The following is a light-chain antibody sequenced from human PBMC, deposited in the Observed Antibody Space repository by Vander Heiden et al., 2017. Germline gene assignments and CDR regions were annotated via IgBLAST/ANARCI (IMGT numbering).Light chain of an antibody. CDR1: SGSLGSNS. J-gene: IGLJ3*02. Sequence: NFMLTQPHSVSESLGKTVTTSCTRSSGSLGSNSLQWYQPRPVSSPATVVFEDNHRPSGVPDRFSGSIDSSSNSASLTISGLKTEDEADYYCQSFDRNNFWVFGGGTQLTVL. CDR3: QSFDRNNFWV. CDR2: EDN. V-gene: IGLV6-57*01.